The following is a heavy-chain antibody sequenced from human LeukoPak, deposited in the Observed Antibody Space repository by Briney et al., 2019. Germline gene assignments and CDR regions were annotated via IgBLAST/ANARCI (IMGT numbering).Heavy chain of an antibody. CDR2: INSDGRST. CDR1: GFTFSNYW. V-gene: IGHV3-74*01. J-gene: IGHJ4*02. Sequence: GGSLRLSCAASGFTFSNYWMHWVRQAPGKGLVWVSRINSDGRSTNYADSVKGRFTISRDNAKNTLYLQMNSPRAEDAAIYYCARRGGTVATIGDDFDYWGQGTVVTVSS. CDR3: ARRGGTVATIGDDFDY. D-gene: IGHD5-12*01.